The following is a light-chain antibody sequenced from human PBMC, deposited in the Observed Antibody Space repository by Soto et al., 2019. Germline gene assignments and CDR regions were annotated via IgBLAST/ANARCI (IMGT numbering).Light chain of an antibody. CDR1: QSISSSQ. CDR3: QQYGSFSWT. J-gene: IGKJ1*01. V-gene: IGKV3-20*01. CDR2: ATS. Sequence: EMVLTQSPGTLSLSPGERATLSCRASQSISSSQLAWYQQKPGQTPRLLISATSTRATGVPDRFSGSGSGTDFTLTTSRLEPEDLAVYYCQQYGSFSWTFGQGTTVEI.